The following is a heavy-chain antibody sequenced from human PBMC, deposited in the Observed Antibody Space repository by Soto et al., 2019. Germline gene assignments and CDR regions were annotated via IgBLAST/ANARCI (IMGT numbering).Heavy chain of an antibody. CDR2: IIPIFGTA. D-gene: IGHD2-2*01. J-gene: IGHJ4*02. Sequence: SVKVSCKASGGTFNNYVINWVRQAPGQGLEWMGGIIPIFGTANYAQKFQGRVTITADKSTSTAYMELNSLRSEDTAVYYCAGRCDSTSCLAHFDYWGQGTLVTVSS. CDR3: AGRCDSTSCLAHFDY. CDR1: GGTFNNYV. V-gene: IGHV1-69*06.